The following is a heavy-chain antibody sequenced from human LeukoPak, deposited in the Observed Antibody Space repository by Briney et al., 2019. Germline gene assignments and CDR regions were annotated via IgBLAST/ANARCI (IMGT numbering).Heavy chain of an antibody. D-gene: IGHD3-10*01. CDR1: GYSFTAYY. Sequence: ASVKVSCKASGYSFTAYYIHWVRQAPGQGLEHMGWINPNSGDTNSSQRFQDRVTLTRDTSISTAFMELTSLTSDDTAVYYCARAYGSGSSYHPDYWGQGTLVTVSS. J-gene: IGHJ4*02. CDR3: ARAYGSGSSYHPDY. V-gene: IGHV1-2*02. CDR2: INPNSGDT.